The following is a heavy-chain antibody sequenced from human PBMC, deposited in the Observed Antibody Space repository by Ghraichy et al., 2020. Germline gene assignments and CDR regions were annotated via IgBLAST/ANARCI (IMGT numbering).Heavy chain of an antibody. CDR1: GYTFTSYA. CDR2: INAGNGNT. Sequence: ASVKVSCKASGYTFTSYAMHWVRQAPGQRLEWMGWINAGNGNTKYSQKFQGRVTITRDTSASTAYMELSSLRSEDTAVYYCATSLAIAVAGTGRDWFDPWGQGTLVTVSS. J-gene: IGHJ5*02. V-gene: IGHV1-3*01. CDR3: ATSLAIAVAGTGRDWFDP. D-gene: IGHD6-19*01.